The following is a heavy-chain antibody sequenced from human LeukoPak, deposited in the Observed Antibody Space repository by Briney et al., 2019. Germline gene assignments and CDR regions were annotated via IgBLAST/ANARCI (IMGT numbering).Heavy chain of an antibody. D-gene: IGHD4-17*01. J-gene: IGHJ4*02. CDR2: INPNGGSA. CDR1: GYTFTSYY. V-gene: IGHV1-46*01. Sequence: GASVKVSCKASGYTFTSYYMHWVRQAPGQGLEWMGIINPNGGSASYAQKFQGRVTMTRDTSTSTVYMELSSLRSEDTAVYYCARKISDYGDNAVLGYWGQGTLVSVSS. CDR3: ARKISDYGDNAVLGY.